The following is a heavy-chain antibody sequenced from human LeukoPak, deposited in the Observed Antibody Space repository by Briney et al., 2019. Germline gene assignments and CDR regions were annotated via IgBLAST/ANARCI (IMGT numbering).Heavy chain of an antibody. CDR3: ARICVGGTCFSPHYGMDV. CDR2: ISSSSSYI. D-gene: IGHD2-15*01. V-gene: IGHV3-21*01. CDR1: GFTFSSYS. J-gene: IGHJ6*02. Sequence: GGSLRLSCAASGFTFSSYSMNWVRQAPGKGLEWVSSISSSSSYIYYADSVKGRFTISRDNAKNSLYLQMNSLRAEDTAVYYCARICVGGTCFSPHYGMDVWGQGTTVTVSS.